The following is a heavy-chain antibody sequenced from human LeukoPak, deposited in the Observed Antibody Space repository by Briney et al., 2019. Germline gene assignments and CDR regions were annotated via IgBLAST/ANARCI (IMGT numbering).Heavy chain of an antibody. CDR1: GFTFSSYG. V-gene: IGHV3-21*01. J-gene: IGHJ4*02. D-gene: IGHD3-10*01. CDR3: ARDLLSFRGSGSYYP. Sequence: GGSLRLSCAASGFTFSSYGMHWVRQAPGKGLEGVSSISSSSSYIYYADSVKGRFTISRDNAKNSLYLQMNSLRAEDTAVYYCARDLLSFRGSGSYYPWGQGTLVTVSS. CDR2: ISSSSSYI.